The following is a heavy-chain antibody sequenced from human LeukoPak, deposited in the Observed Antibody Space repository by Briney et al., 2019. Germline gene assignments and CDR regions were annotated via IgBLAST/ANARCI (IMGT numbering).Heavy chain of an antibody. CDR3: ARDQPGSNWVFDY. Sequence: SQTLSLTCTVSGGSISSGAYYWNWIRQHPGKGLEWIGYIYYSGTTSYNPSLKSRVIISLDTSRNQFSLKLSSVTAADTAVYFCARDQPGSNWVFDYWGQGTLVTVSS. D-gene: IGHD7-27*01. CDR1: GGSISSGAYY. CDR2: IYYSGTT. J-gene: IGHJ4*02. V-gene: IGHV4-31*03.